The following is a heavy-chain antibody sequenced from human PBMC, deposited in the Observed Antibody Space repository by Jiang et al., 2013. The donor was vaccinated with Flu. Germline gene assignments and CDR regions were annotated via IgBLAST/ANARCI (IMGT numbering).Heavy chain of an antibody. CDR3: ARAHIGFYVPVPGFDY. CDR2: IYHSGST. Sequence: QLVESGPGLVKPSETLSLTCAVSGYSISSGYYWGWIRQPPGKGLEWIGSIYHSGSTYYNPSLKSRVTISVDTSKNQFSLKLSSVTAADTAVYYCARAHIGFYVPVPGFDYWGQGTLVTVSS. CDR1: GYSISSGYY. D-gene: IGHD3-16*01. V-gene: IGHV4-38-2*01. J-gene: IGHJ4*02.